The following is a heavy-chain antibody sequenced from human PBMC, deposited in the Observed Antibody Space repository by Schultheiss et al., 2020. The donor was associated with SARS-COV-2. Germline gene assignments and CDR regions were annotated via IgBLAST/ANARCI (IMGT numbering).Heavy chain of an antibody. CDR3: VRTIVSGTRGAFDI. CDR1: GYSISSGYY. D-gene: IGHD6-19*01. V-gene: IGHV4-38-2*01. CDR2: INHSGST. Sequence: SQTLSLTCAVSGYSISSGYYWGWIRQPPGKGLEWIGEINHSGSTNYNPSLKSRVTISVDTSKNQFSLKLSSVTAADTAIYYCVRTIVSGTRGAFDIWGQGTMVTVSS. J-gene: IGHJ3*02.